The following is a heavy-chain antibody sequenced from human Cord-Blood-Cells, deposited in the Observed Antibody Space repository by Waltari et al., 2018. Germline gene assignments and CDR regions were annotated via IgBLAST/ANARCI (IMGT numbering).Heavy chain of an antibody. CDR2: SNYSGST. CDR3: ARHGGIAARPFDP. J-gene: IGHJ5*02. D-gene: IGHD6-6*01. V-gene: IGHV4-39*01. CDR1: GGSISSSYY. Sequence: QLQLQESGPGLVKPSETLSLTCTVSGGSISSSYYWGWIRQPPGKGLEWIGSSNYSGSTYYNPSLKSRVTISVDTSKTQFSLKLSSVTAADTAVYYCARHGGIAARPFDPWGQGTLVTVSS.